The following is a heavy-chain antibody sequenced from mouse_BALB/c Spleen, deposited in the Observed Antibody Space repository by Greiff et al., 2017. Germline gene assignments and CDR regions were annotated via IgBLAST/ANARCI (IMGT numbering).Heavy chain of an antibody. Sequence: QVQLKQPGAELVKPGASVKLSCKASGYTFTSYWMHWVKQRPGQGLEWIGEINPSNGRTNYNEKFKSKATLTVDKSSSTAYMQLSSLTSEDSAVYYCARRNYGYYAMDYWGQGTSVTVSS. V-gene: IGHV1S81*02. D-gene: IGHD2-1*01. CDR2: INPSNGRT. CDR1: GYTFTSYW. J-gene: IGHJ4*01. CDR3: ARRNYGYYAMDY.